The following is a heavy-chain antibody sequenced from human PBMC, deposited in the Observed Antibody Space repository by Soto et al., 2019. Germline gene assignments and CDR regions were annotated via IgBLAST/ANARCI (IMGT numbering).Heavy chain of an antibody. J-gene: IGHJ2*01. D-gene: IGHD2-2*01. Sequence: QVQLVQSGAEVKKPGSSVKVSCKASGGTFSSYAISWVRQAPGQGLEWMGGISPIFGTANYEQQFQGRATITADNATSTAYMELRSLGPEDTAVYYCACTSSSTSPMFWYFDRWGRGTLVTVSS. CDR3: ACTSSSTSPMFWYFDR. V-gene: IGHV1-69*06. CDR1: GGTFSSYA. CDR2: ISPIFGTA.